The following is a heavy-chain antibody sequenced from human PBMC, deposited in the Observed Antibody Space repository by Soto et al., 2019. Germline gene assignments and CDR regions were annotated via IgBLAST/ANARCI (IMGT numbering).Heavy chain of an antibody. J-gene: IGHJ4*02. Sequence: PGESLKISCKGSGYSFASYWINCVRQMHGKGLEWMGRIDPGDSYTNYSPSFQGHVTISADKSISTAYLLWSSLKASDTSMYFCARSPYDSNGYYYDYWGQGTLVTVSS. CDR2: IDPGDSYT. CDR1: GYSFASYW. V-gene: IGHV5-10-1*01. CDR3: ARSPYDSNGYYYDY. D-gene: IGHD3-22*01.